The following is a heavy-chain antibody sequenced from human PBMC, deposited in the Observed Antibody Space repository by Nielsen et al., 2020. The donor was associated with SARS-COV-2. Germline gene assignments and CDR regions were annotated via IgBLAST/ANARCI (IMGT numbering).Heavy chain of an antibody. V-gene: IGHV3-21*04. CDR2: ISSSSSYI. D-gene: IGHD6-19*01. CDR3: AKVRPIAVAAMSWFDP. J-gene: IGHJ5*02. Sequence: GGSLRLSCAASGFTFSSYSMNWVRQAPGKGLEWVSSISSSSSYIYYADSVKGRFTISRDNSKNTLYLQMNSLRAEDTAVYYCAKVRPIAVAAMSWFDPWGQGTLVTVSS. CDR1: GFTFSSYS.